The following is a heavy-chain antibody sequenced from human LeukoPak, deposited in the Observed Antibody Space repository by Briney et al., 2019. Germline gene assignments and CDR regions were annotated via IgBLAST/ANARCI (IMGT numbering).Heavy chain of an antibody. Sequence: PGGSPRLSCAASGFTFSSYWMHWVRQVPGKGLVWVSRINNIGTSTSYADSVKGRFTISRDNAKNTLYLQMNSLRAEDTAVYYCTREVSGSSYFDYWGQGTLVTVSS. J-gene: IGHJ4*02. CDR2: INNIGTST. D-gene: IGHD1-26*01. CDR3: TREVSGSSYFDY. CDR1: GFTFSSYW. V-gene: IGHV3-74*01.